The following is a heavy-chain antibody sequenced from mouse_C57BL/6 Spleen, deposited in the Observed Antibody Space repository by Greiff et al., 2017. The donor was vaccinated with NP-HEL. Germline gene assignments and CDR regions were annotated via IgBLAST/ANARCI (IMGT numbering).Heavy chain of an antibody. Sequence: QVTLKVSGPGILQSSQTLSLTCSFSGFSLSTSGMGVSWIRQPSGKGLEWLAHIYWDDDKRSNPSLKRRLTISKDTSSNQVFLKITSVDTADTATYYCARRAPSYGNHWYFDVWGTGTTVTVSS. V-gene: IGHV8-12*01. D-gene: IGHD2-1*01. CDR2: IYWDDDK. J-gene: IGHJ1*03. CDR1: GFSLSTSGMG. CDR3: ARRAPSYGNHWYFDV.